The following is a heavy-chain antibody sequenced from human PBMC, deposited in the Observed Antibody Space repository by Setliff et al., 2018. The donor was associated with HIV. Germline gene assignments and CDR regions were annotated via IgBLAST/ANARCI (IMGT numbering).Heavy chain of an antibody. V-gene: IGHV1-18*01. CDR3: GRVPYRSAWFSGGHNPFDD. D-gene: IGHD6-19*01. J-gene: IGHJ3*01. CDR1: GYTFNNYG. CDR2: ISGFNGNT. Sequence: ASVKVSCKASGYTFNNYGISWLRQAPGQGLEWMGWISGFNGNTKYGQSFQGRVTMTTDTSTSTVYMELRSLRSDDTAVYYCGRVPYRSAWFSGGHNPFDDWGQGTMVTVSS.